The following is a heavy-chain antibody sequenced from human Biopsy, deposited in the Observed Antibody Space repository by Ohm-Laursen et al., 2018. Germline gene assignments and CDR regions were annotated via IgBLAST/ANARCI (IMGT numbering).Heavy chain of an antibody. J-gene: IGHJ4*02. Sequence: GTPSLTCSVSGGSISSRNHYWGWLRQPPGKGLEWIGHVYYSGSTFYNPSLESRVTVSVDTSKNQFHLRLTSMSASDTAVYYCARHSLDDFWSGAHYYFDYWGLGTLVTVSS. D-gene: IGHD3-3*01. CDR2: VYYSGST. CDR1: GGSISSRNHY. CDR3: ARHSLDDFWSGAHYYFDY. V-gene: IGHV4-39*01.